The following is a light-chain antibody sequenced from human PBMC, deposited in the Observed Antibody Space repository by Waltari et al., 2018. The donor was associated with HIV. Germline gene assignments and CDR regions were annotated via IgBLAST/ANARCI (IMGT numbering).Light chain of an antibody. CDR2: EVT. V-gene: IGLV2-23*02. J-gene: IGLJ3*02. CDR3: CSYAGSSTLV. Sequence: QSALTQPASVSGSPGQSITISCPGTSCDVGGYNLVSWYQQHPGKAPKLIIYEVTQRPSGVSNRFSASKSGNTASLTISGLQAEDEAHYHCCSYAGSSTLVFGGGTNVIVL. CDR1: SCDVGGYNL.